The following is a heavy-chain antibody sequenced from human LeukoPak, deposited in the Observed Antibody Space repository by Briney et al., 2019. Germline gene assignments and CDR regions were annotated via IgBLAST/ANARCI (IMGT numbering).Heavy chain of an antibody. V-gene: IGHV3-30*04. CDR3: ARTQWFGESYFDY. J-gene: IGHJ4*02. D-gene: IGHD3-10*01. Sequence: GGSLRLSCAASGFTFSSYAMHWVRQAPGKGLEWVAVISYDGSNKYYADSVKGRFTISRDNSKNTLYLQMNSLRAEDTAVYYCARTQWFGESYFDYWGQGTLVTVSS. CDR1: GFTFSSYA. CDR2: ISYDGSNK.